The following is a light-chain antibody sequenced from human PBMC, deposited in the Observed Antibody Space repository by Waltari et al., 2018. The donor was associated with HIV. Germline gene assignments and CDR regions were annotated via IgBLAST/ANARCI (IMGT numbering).Light chain of an antibody. J-gene: IGLJ2*01. Sequence: SYELTQPPSVSVSPGQTATITCSGDTLGDKFPSWYQQKPGQSPVLVIFQDRRFTAVSSGNTATLTISGTQALDEADYYCQAWDSSNVVFGGGTHLTVL. CDR3: QAWDSSNVV. CDR1: TLGDKF. V-gene: IGLV3-1*01. CDR2: QDR.